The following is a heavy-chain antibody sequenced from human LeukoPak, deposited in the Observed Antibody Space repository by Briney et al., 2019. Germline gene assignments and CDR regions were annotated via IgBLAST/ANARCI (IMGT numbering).Heavy chain of an antibody. D-gene: IGHD3-3*01. V-gene: IGHV4-59*11. CDR1: GGSISSHY. CDR3: ARARRRTIFGVVIYFDY. CDR2: IYYSGST. J-gene: IGHJ4*02. Sequence: SETLSLTCTVSGGSISSHYWSWIRQPPGKGLEWIGYIYYSGSTNYNPSLKSRVTISVDTSKNQFSLKLSSVTAADTAVYYCARARRRTIFGVVIYFDYWGQGTLVTVSS.